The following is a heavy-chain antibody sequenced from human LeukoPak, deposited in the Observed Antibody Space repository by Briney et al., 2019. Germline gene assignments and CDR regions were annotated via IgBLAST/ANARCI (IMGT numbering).Heavy chain of an antibody. CDR1: GFPLNSYT. Sequence: GSLRLSCFAPGFPLNSYTMNWVRPAPGKGLELVSTIGPVSSNIWIADSLKGRFTISRDNPKNSLYLQMNSLRAEDTAVYYCVRDVSRRMGMDVWGQGTTVTVSS. CDR2: IGPVSSNI. D-gene: IGHD2-15*01. CDR3: VRDVSRRMGMDV. V-gene: IGHV3-21*01. J-gene: IGHJ6*02.